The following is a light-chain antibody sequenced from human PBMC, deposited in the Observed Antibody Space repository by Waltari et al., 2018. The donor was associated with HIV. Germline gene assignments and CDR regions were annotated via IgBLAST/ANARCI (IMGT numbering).Light chain of an antibody. CDR2: EVS. CDR3: SSYRSSSTPLWV. V-gene: IGLV2-14*01. J-gene: IGLJ3*02. CDR1: SSDVGSYNY. Sequence: QSALTQPASVSGSPGLSITISCTGTSSDVGSYNYVSWYQQHPDKAPKLMIYEVSNRPSGVSNRFSGSKSDNTASLTISGLQAEDEADYYCSSYRSSSTPLWVFGGGTKLTVL.